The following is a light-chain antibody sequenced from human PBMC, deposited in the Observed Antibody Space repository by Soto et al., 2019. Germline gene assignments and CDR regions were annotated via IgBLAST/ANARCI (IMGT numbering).Light chain of an antibody. CDR1: QSVRSN. J-gene: IGKJ1*01. V-gene: IGKV3-15*01. Sequence: EVVMTQSPATLSVSPWERVTLSCRASQSVRSNLAWYQQKPGQAPRLLIYGASTRATGIPARFSGSGSGTDFTLTISGLQSEDFAVYYCQQYNNWPRTFGQGTKVDIK. CDR2: GAS. CDR3: QQYNNWPRT.